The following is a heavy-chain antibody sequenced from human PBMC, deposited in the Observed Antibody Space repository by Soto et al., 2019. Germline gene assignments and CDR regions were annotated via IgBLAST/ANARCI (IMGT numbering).Heavy chain of an antibody. CDR1: GFTFTRYS. CDR3: ARESEDLTPNFDY. V-gene: IGHV3-21*06. Sequence: PGGSLRLSCAASGFTFTRYSMNWVRQAPGKGLECVSSISSTTNYIYYGDSMKGRFTISRDNAKNSLYLEMNSLRAEDTAVYYCARESEDLTPNFDYWGQGTLVTVSS. J-gene: IGHJ4*02. CDR2: ISSTTNYI.